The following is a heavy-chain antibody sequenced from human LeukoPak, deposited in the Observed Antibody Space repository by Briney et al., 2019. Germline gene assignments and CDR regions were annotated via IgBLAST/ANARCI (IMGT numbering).Heavy chain of an antibody. J-gene: IGHJ4*02. CDR2: ISGSGGST. Sequence: GGALRLSCAASGFTFSSYVMKWVRQAPGKGLEWVSSISGSGGSTYSADSVKGRFTISRDNSKNTLYLQMNSLRAEDTALYYCAKDRSCTNDICHGDFDYWGQGTLVTVSS. CDR3: AKDRSCTNDICHGDFDY. CDR1: GFTFSSYV. D-gene: IGHD2-8*01. V-gene: IGHV3-23*01.